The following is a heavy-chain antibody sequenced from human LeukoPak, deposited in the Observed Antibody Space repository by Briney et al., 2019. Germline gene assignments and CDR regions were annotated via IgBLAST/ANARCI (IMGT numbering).Heavy chain of an antibody. D-gene: IGHD3-16*02. CDR3: ASGEDYDYVWGSYRLYYFDY. V-gene: IGHV1-18*01. CDR1: GYTFTSYG. Sequence: ASVKVSCKASGYTFTSYGISWVLQAPGQRLEWMGWISAYNGNTNYAQKLQGRVTMTTDTSTSTAYMELRSLRSDDTAVYYCASGEDYDYVWGSYRLYYFDYWGQGTLVTVSS. CDR2: ISAYNGNT. J-gene: IGHJ4*02.